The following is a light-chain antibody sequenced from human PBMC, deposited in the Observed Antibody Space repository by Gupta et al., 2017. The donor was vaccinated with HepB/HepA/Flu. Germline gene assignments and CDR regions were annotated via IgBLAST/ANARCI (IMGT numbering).Light chain of an antibody. CDR2: DAS. Sequence: EIVLTQSPATLSLSPGDRATLSCRASQSVSSYLAWYQQKPGQAPRLLIYDASNRATGIPPRFSGSGSATDFTLTISSLVPEDFAVYYCQQRNNWPPEFTFGPGTKVDIK. V-gene: IGKV3-11*01. J-gene: IGKJ3*01. CDR1: QSVSSY. CDR3: QQRNNWPPEFT.